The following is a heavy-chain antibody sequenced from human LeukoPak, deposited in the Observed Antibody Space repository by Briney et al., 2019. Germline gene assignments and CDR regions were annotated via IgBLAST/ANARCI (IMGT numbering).Heavy chain of an antibody. D-gene: IGHD3-10*01. CDR2: IIPIFGTA. V-gene: IGHV1-69*13. J-gene: IGHJ6*02. CDR3: ARDPGITMVRGAPYYYGMDV. Sequence: SVKVSCKASGGTFSSYAISWVRQAPGQGLEWMGGIIPIFGTANYAQKFQGRVTITADESTSTAYMELSSLRSEDTAVYYCARDPGITMVRGAPYYYGMDVWGQGTTVTVSS. CDR1: GGTFSSYA.